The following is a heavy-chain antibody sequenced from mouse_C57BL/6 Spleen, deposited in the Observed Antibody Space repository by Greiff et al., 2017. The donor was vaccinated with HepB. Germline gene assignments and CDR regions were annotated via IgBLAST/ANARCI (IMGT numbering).Heavy chain of an antibody. CDR1: GYAFSSSW. Sequence: QVQLQQPGPELVKPGASVKLSCKASGYAFSSSWMNWVKQRPGKGLEWIGRIYPGDGDTNYNGKFKGKATLTADKSSSTTYMQLSSLTSEDSAVYVCARSTAQAPFAYWGQGTLVTVSA. J-gene: IGHJ3*01. D-gene: IGHD3-2*02. CDR3: ARSTAQAPFAY. V-gene: IGHV1-82*01. CDR2: IYPGDGDT.